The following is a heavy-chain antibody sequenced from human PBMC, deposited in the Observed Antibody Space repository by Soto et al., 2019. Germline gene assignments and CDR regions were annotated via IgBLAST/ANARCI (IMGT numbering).Heavy chain of an antibody. CDR1: GFTFSSYG. V-gene: IGHV3-30*18. D-gene: IGHD3-10*01. CDR2: ISYDGSNK. J-gene: IGHJ4*02. Sequence: QVQLVESGGGVVQPGRSLRLSCAASGFTFSSYGMHWVRQAPGKGLEWVAVISYDGSNKYYADSVKGRFTISRDNSKNTRYPQMNSLRAEGTAVYYCAKDRGHPLDYCVQGTLVTVSS. CDR3: AKDRGHPLDY.